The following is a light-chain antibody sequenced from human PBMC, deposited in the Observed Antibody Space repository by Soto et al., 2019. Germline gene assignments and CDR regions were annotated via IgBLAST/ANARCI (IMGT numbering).Light chain of an antibody. V-gene: IGKV1-39*01. CDR2: AAS. J-gene: IGKJ4*01. CDR3: QQSYSTPLT. CDR1: QSISNY. Sequence: DIQITQSPSSLSASLGDRVTITCRASQSISNYLNWYQQKPGKAPKLLIYAASSLQSGVPSRFSGSGSGTDFTLTVSSLQPEDFATYYCQQSYSTPLTLGGGTKVDIK.